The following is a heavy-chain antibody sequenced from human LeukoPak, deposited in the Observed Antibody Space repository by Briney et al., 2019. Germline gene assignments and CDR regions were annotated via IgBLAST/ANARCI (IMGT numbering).Heavy chain of an antibody. V-gene: IGHV3-11*01. CDR1: GFTFSDYY. J-gene: IGHJ4*02. CDR2: ISSSGGTI. D-gene: IGHD3-10*01. Sequence: GGSLRLSCAASGFTFSDYYMSWIRQAPGKGLEWVSYISSSGGTIYYADSVKGRFTISRDNAKNSLYLQMSSLRAEDTAVYFCARDPRRSYYYGSGSPLWGQGTLVTVSS. CDR3: ARDPRRSYYYGSGSPL.